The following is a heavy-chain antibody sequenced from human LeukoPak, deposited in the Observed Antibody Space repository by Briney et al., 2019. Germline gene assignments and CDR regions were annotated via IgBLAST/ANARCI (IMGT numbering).Heavy chain of an antibody. CDR3: VREIRETVITRHYYYGIDV. D-gene: IGHD1-7*01. V-gene: IGHV3-23*01. CDR1: GFTFSSYA. CDR2: ISGSGGST. J-gene: IGHJ6*02. Sequence: PGGSLRLSCAASGFTFSSYAMSWVRQAPGKGLEWVSAISGSGGSTYYADSVKGRFTISRDNSKNVLYLQMSSLRVEDTAVYYCVREIRETVITRHYYYGIDVWGQGTTVTVSS.